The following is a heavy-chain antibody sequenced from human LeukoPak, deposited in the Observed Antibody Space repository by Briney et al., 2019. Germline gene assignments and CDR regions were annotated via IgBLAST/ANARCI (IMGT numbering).Heavy chain of an antibody. V-gene: IGHV3-7*01. CDR1: GFTFSRYW. Sequence: GESLRLSCTASGFTFSRYWISWVRQAPGKGLEWVANMKEDGSQKYYVDSVKGRFTISRDNAKNSLYLQMNSLRAEDTAVYYCARLRAFDIWGQGTKVTVSS. CDR2: MKEDGSQK. CDR3: ARLRAFDI. D-gene: IGHD2-21*02. J-gene: IGHJ3*02.